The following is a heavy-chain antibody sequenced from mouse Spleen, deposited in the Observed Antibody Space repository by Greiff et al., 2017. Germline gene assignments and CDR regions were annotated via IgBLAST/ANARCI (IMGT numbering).Heavy chain of an antibody. J-gene: IGHJ1*01. D-gene: IGHD2-5*01. Sequence: EVHLVESGGGLVKPGGSLKLSCAASGFTFSDYGMAWVRQAPGKGPEWVAFISNLAYSIYYADTVTGRFTISRENAKNTLYLEMSSLRSEDTAMYYCARRDYSNSQVDFDVWGAGTTVTVSS. V-gene: IGHV5-15*04. CDR1: GFTFSDYG. CDR2: ISNLAYSI. CDR3: ARRDYSNSQVDFDV.